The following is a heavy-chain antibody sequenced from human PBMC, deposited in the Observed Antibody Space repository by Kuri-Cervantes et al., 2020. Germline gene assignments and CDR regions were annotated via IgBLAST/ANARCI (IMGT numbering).Heavy chain of an antibody. V-gene: IGHV3-21*01. CDR1: GFTFSSYS. CDR3: ARDEPDYDILTGSWYAFDI. D-gene: IGHD3-9*01. CDR2: ISSSSSYI. Sequence: LSLTCAASGFTFSSYSMNWVRQAPGKGLEWVSSISSSSSYIYYADSVKGRFTISRDNAKNSLYLQMNSLRAEDTAVHYCARDEPDYDILTGSWYAFDIWGQGTMVTVSS. J-gene: IGHJ3*02.